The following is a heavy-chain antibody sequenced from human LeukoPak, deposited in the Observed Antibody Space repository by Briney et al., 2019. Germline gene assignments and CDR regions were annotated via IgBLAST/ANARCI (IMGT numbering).Heavy chain of an antibody. CDR2: INPNSGGT. CDR1: GYTFTGYY. CDR3: ARVHNSMVRGAIKGYYYYYMDV. Sequence: ASVKVSCKASGYTFTGYYMHWVRQAPGQGLEWMGWINPNSGGTNYAQKFQGRVTMTRDTSISTAYMELSRLRSDDTAAYYCARVHNSMVRGAIKGYYYYYMDVWGKGTTVTISS. D-gene: IGHD3-10*01. J-gene: IGHJ6*03. V-gene: IGHV1-2*02.